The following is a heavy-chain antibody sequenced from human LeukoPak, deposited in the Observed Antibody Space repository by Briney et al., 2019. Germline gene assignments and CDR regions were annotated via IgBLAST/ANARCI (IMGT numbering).Heavy chain of an antibody. V-gene: IGHV3-48*01. CDR3: ASSGTYYDILTGYGYYYYYYMDV. J-gene: IGHJ6*03. CDR1: GFTFSNAW. CDR2: ISSSSSTI. D-gene: IGHD3-9*01. Sequence: GGSLRLSCAASGFTFSNAWMNWVRQAPGKGLVWVSHISSSSSTIYYADSVKGRFTISRDNAKNSLYLQMNSLRAEDTAVYYCASSGTYYDILTGYGYYYYYYMDVWGKGTTVTISS.